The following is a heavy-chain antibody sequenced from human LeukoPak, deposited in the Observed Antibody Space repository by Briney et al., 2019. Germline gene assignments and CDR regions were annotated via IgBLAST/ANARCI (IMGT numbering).Heavy chain of an antibody. CDR2: IYYSGST. J-gene: IGHJ2*01. V-gene: IGHV4-59*01. CDR1: GGSISSYY. Sequence: SETLSLTCTVSGGSISSYYWSWIRQPPGKGPEWIGYIYYSGSTNYNPSLKSRVTISVDTSKNHFSLKLSSVTAADTAVYYCARARGGYYGSGSYHSYWYFDLWGRGTLVTVSS. D-gene: IGHD3-10*01. CDR3: ARARGGYYGSGSYHSYWYFDL.